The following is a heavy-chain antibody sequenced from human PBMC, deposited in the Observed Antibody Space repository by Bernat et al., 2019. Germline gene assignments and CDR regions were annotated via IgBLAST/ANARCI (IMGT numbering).Heavy chain of an antibody. CDR3: ARSTTYGDFLLDT. CDR1: GFTFSSFE. J-gene: IGHJ5*02. V-gene: IGHV3-48*03. Sequence: EVQVVESGGGLAQPGGSLRLSCAGSGFTFSSFEMNWVRQAPGKGLEWIAYISDGGGTVYYADSVEGRFTISRDNAKNSLYLQMNGLRVEDTAVYYCARSTTYGDFLLDTWGQGTLLTVSS. D-gene: IGHD4-17*01. CDR2: ISDGGGTV.